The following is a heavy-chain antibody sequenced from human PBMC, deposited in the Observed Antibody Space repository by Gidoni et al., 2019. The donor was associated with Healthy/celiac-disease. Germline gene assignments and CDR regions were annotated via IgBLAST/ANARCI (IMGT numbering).Heavy chain of an antibody. Sequence: QVRLVQSGAEVKKPRSAVKGSCQASGGTFSSYAISWVRQAPGQGLGWMGGILPIFGTANYPQKFQGRVTITADESTTTAYMELSSLSAEDTAVYYCARSGPGVAGFDPWGQGTLVTVSS. J-gene: IGHJ5*02. D-gene: IGHD2-8*01. V-gene: IGHV1-69*01. CDR2: ILPIFGTA. CDR1: GGTFSSYA. CDR3: ARSGPGVAGFDP.